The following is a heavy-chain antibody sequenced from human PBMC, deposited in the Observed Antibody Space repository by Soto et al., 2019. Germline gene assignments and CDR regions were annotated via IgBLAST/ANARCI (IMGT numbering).Heavy chain of an antibody. CDR2: ISGSGSST. V-gene: IGHV3-23*01. CDR1: GFTFSSYA. J-gene: IGHJ4*02. D-gene: IGHD6-6*01. Sequence: EVQLLESGGGLVQPGGSLRLSCAASGFTFSSYAMSWVRQAPGKGLEWVSAISGSGSSTYYADSVKGRFTISRDNSKNTLYLQMNSLRAEDTAVYYCAREYSSSSYFDYWGQGTLVTVSS. CDR3: AREYSSSSYFDY.